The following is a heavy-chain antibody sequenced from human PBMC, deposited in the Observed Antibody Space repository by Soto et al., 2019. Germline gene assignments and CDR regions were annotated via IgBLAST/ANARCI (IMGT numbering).Heavy chain of an antibody. D-gene: IGHD6-13*01. CDR2: IIPIFGTA. Sequence: QVQLVQSGAEVKKPGSSVKVSCKASGGTFSSYAISWVRQAPGQGLEWMGGIIPIFGTANYAQKFQGRVTSTADESTSTAYMELSSLRSEDTAVYYCARVKGLLQQLANPSLDYWGQGTLVTVSS. CDR1: GGTFSSYA. CDR3: ARVKGLLQQLANPSLDY. J-gene: IGHJ4*02. V-gene: IGHV1-69*12.